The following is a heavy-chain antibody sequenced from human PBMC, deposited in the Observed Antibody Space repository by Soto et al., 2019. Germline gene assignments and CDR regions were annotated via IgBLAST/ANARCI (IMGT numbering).Heavy chain of an antibody. CDR3: ARVTIFGVVIITGSSYYYYGMDV. V-gene: IGHV4-34*01. CDR1: GGSFSGYY. CDR2: INHSGST. D-gene: IGHD3-3*01. Sequence: PSETLSLTCAVYGGSFSGYYWSWIRQPPGKGLEWIGEINHSGSTNYNPSLKSRVTISVDTSKNQFSLKLSSVTAADTAVYYCARVTIFGVVIITGSSYYYYGMDVWGQGTTVTVSS. J-gene: IGHJ6*02.